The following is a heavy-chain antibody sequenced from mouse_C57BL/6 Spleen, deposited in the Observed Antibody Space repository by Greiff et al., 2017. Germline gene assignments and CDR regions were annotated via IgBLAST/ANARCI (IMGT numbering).Heavy chain of an antibody. J-gene: IGHJ2*01. Sequence: QVQLQQSGAELVKPGASVKLSCKASGYTFTSYWMQWVKQRPGQGLEWIGEIDPSDSYTNYTQKFQGKATLTAATSSSTAYMQLSSLTSENSAVYYCARIRGDYWGQGTTLTVSS. CDR3: ARIRGDY. CDR1: GYTFTSYW. D-gene: IGHD3-2*02. CDR2: IDPSDSYT. V-gene: IGHV1-50*01.